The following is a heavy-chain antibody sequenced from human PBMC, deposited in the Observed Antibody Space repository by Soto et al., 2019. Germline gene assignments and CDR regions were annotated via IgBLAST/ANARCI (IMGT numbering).Heavy chain of an antibody. CDR1: GFTFSSYG. V-gene: IGHV3-30*18. CDR2: ISYDGSNK. J-gene: IGHJ6*02. D-gene: IGHD5-18*01. Sequence: GGSLRLSCAASGFTFSSYGMHWVRQAPGKGLEWVAVISYDGSNKYYADSVKGRFTISRDNSKNTLYLQMNSLRAEDTAVYYCAKDRXGYSYGPHYYYYYGMDVWGQGTTVTVSS. CDR3: AKDRXGYSYGPHYYYYYGMDV.